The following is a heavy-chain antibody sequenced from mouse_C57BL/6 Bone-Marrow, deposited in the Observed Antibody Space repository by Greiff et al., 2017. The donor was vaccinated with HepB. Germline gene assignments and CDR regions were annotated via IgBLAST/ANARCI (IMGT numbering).Heavy chain of an antibody. J-gene: IGHJ2*01. CDR3: ARGRRGYFDY. D-gene: IGHD2-12*01. Sequence: EVQVVESEGGLVQPGSSMKLSCTASGFTFSDYYMAWVRQVPEKGLEWVANINYDGSSTYYLDSLKSRFIISRDNAKNILYLQMSSLKSEDTATYYCARGRRGYFDYWGQGTTLTVSS. V-gene: IGHV5-16*01. CDR1: GFTFSDYY. CDR2: INYDGSST.